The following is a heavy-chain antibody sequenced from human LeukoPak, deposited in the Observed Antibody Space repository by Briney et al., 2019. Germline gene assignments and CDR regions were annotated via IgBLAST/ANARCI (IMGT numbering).Heavy chain of an antibody. CDR1: GGSVSGYY. Sequence: SETLSLTCAVSGGSVSGYYWSWVRQPLGKGLEWIGEISHTGGANYNPSSKNRVTIVLGKYNKQLSFQLETVTAADKAVYYYGREDYVTGSYYWGDAFDIWGHGTMVTVSS. D-gene: IGHD3-10*01. CDR3: GREDYVTGSYYWGDAFDI. V-gene: IGHV4-34*01. CDR2: ISHTGGA. J-gene: IGHJ3*02.